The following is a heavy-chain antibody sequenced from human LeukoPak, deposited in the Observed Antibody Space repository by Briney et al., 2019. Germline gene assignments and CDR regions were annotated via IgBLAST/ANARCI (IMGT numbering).Heavy chain of an antibody. J-gene: IGHJ6*03. D-gene: IGHD5-18*01. CDR1: GGSISSYY. CDR3: ARGGTAMDKNYYYYYMDV. CDR2: IYTSGST. Sequence: SETLSLTCTVSGGSISSYYWSWIRQPAGKGLEWIGRIYTSGSTNYNPSLKSRVTMSVDTSKNQFSLKLSSVTAADTAVYCCARGGTAMDKNYYYYYMDVWGKGTTVTVSS. V-gene: IGHV4-4*07.